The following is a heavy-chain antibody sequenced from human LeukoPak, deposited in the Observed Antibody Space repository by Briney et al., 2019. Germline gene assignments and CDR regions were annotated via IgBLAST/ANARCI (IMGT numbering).Heavy chain of an antibody. J-gene: IGHJ4*02. CDR1: GYTFTSYY. CDR2: INPSGGST. V-gene: IGHV1-46*01. CDR3: ARAGQEWFGELGFDQ. D-gene: IGHD3-10*01. Sequence: ASVKVSCKASGYTFTSYYMHWVRQAPGQGLEWMGIINPSGGSTSYAHKFPGKVTMTRDMSTSTVYMALSSLRSEDTAVYYWARAGQEWFGELGFDQWGQGTLVIVSS.